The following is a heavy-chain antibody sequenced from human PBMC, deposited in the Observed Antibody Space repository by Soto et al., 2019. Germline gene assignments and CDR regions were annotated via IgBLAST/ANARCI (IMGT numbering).Heavy chain of an antibody. J-gene: IGHJ6*02. V-gene: IGHV3-7*01. CDR3: ARVAVAGTYYYYGMDV. CDR2: IKQDGSEK. D-gene: IGHD6-19*01. Sequence: PGGSLRLSCAASGFTFSSYWMSWVRQAPGKGLEWVANIKQDGSEKYYVDSVKGRFTISRDNAKNSLYLQMNSLRAEDTAVYYCARVAVAGTYYYYGMDVWGQGTTVTVSS. CDR1: GFTFSSYW.